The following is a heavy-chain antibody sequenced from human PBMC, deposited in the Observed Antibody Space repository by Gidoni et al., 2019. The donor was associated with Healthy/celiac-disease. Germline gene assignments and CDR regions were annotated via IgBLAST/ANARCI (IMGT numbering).Heavy chain of an antibody. CDR1: GFTFRSYS. CDR2: ISSDGTPI. V-gene: IGHV3-48*02. J-gene: IGHJ4*02. Sequence: EVHLVESGGGLVQPGGSLSLSCAALGFTFRSYSMNWVRQAPGKGLEWISYISSDGTPIYYADSVKGRFTISRDNAKNSLYLQMNSLRDEDTAVYYCARVTGMLDYWGQGTLVTVSS. CDR3: ARVTGMLDY. D-gene: IGHD3-16*01.